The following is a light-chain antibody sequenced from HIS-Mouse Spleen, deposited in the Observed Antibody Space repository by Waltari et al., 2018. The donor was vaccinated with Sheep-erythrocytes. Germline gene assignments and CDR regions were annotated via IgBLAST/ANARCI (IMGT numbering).Light chain of an antibody. Sequence: QSALTQPRPVSGSPGQSVTISCTGTRSDVGCYNYFPWYQQHPGKAPKLMIYDVSKRPSGVPDRFSGSKSGNTASLTISGLQAEDEADYYCAAWDDSLNGYVFGTGTKVTVL. CDR3: AAWDDSLNGYV. CDR2: DVS. CDR1: RSDVGCYNY. J-gene: IGLJ1*01. V-gene: IGLV2-11*01.